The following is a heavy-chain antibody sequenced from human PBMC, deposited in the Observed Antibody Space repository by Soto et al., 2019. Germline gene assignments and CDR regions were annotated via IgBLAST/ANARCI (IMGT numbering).Heavy chain of an antibody. CDR3: ARVVVVAATAIDAFDI. V-gene: IGHV3-11*01. J-gene: IGHJ3*02. CDR1: GFTFSDYY. Sequence: GGSLRLSCAASGFTFSDYYMSWIRQAPGKGLEWVSYISSSRNTIYYADSVKGRFTISRDNAKNSLYLQMNSLRAEDTAVYYCARVVVVAATAIDAFDIWGQGTMVTVSS. CDR2: ISSSRNTI. D-gene: IGHD2-15*01.